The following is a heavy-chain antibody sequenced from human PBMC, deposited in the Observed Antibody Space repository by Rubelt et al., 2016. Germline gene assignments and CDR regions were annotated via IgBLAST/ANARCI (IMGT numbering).Heavy chain of an antibody. CDR3: AKGSGYYFDS. J-gene: IGHJ4*02. CDR2: ISSNT. V-gene: IGHV3-23*01. D-gene: IGHD3-22*01. CDR1: GFTLSSNV. Sequence: EMQLLESGGGLVQPGGSLRLSCGASGFTLSSNVMRWVRQAPGKGLEWVSTISSNTYYADSVKGRFTISRDNSKNTVFLQMNSLRAEDTAIYYCAKGSGYYFDSWGQGTLVTVSS.